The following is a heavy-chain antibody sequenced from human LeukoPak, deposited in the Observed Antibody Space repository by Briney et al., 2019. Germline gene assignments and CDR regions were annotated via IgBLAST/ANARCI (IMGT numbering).Heavy chain of an antibody. Sequence: GGSLRLSCAASGFTFSSYWMSWVRQAPGKGLEWVANIKQDGSEKYYVDSVKGRITISRDNAKNSLYLQMNSLRAEDTAVYYCARVRGSSGWYVSRGYFDYWGQGTLVTVSS. D-gene: IGHD6-19*01. CDR1: GFTFSSYW. CDR2: IKQDGSEK. J-gene: IGHJ4*02. V-gene: IGHV3-7*01. CDR3: ARVRGSSGWYVSRGYFDY.